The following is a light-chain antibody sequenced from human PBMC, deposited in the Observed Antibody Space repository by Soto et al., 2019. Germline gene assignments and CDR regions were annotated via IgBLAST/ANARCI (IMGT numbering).Light chain of an antibody. CDR2: AAS. CDR3: QQCGSSPLT. Sequence: EIVLTQSPGTLSLSPGERATLSCRASQSVSSYYLAWYQQKPGQAPRLLIYAASSRATGIPDRFSVGGSGTDFTLTISRLEPEDFAVYYCQQCGSSPLTFGQGTKVDIK. J-gene: IGKJ1*01. CDR1: QSVSSYY. V-gene: IGKV3-20*01.